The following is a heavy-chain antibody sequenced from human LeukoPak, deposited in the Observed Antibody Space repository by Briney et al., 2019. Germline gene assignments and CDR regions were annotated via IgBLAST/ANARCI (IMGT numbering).Heavy chain of an antibody. Sequence: PGGSLGLSCAASGFTFSSYAMSWVRQAPGKGLEWVSAISGSGGSTYYADSVKGRFTISRDNSKNTLFLQMNSLRAEDTAVYYCARGSSTWYYYFDYWGQGTLVTVSS. V-gene: IGHV3-23*01. CDR1: GFTFSSYA. J-gene: IGHJ4*02. CDR2: ISGSGGST. D-gene: IGHD6-13*01. CDR3: ARGSSTWYYYFDY.